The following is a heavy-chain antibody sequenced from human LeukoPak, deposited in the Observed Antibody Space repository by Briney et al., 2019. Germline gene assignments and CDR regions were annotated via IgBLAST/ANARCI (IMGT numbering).Heavy chain of an antibody. CDR3: TTSMTTVTKGDY. CDR2: IVGSGGST. V-gene: IGHV3-23*01. Sequence: GGSLRLSCTASGFTFSNYAMSWVRQAPGKGLEWVSAIVGSGGSTYYADSVKGRFTISRDNSKNTLYLQMNSLRAEDTAVYYCTTSMTTVTKGDYWGQGTLVTVSS. J-gene: IGHJ4*02. D-gene: IGHD4-17*01. CDR1: GFTFSNYA.